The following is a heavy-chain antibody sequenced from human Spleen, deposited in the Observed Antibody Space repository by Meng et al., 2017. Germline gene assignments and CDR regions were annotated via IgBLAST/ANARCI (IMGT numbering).Heavy chain of an antibody. V-gene: IGHV4-34*01. CDR3: ARGPTTMAHDFDY. Sequence: QVQPQQWGAGLLKPSGPLALPCVVSGGSFSDYYWSWIRQPPGKGLEWIGEINHSGSTNYNPSLESRATISVDTSQNNLSLKLSSVTAADSAVYYCARGPTTMAHDFDYWGQGTLVTVSS. J-gene: IGHJ4*02. D-gene: IGHD4-11*01. CDR2: INHSGST. CDR1: GGSFSDYY.